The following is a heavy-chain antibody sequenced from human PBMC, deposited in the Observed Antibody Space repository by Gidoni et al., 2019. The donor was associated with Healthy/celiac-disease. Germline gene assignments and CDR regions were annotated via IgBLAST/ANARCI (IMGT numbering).Heavy chain of an antibody. CDR1: GGTFSSDA. Sequence: QVQLVQSGAEVKKPGSSVKVSCKASGGTFSSDAISWVRQAPGQGLEWMGGIIPIFGTANYAQKFQGRVTITADESTSTAYMELSSLRSEDTAVYYCARFQKMIIAAADTGRYYYYGMDVWGQGTTVTVSS. V-gene: IGHV1-69*01. CDR3: ARFQKMIIAAADTGRYYYYGMDV. J-gene: IGHJ6*02. D-gene: IGHD6-13*01. CDR2: IIPIFGTA.